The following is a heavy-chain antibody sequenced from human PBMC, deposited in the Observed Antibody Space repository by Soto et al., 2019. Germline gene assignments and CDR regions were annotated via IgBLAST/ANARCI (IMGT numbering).Heavy chain of an antibody. Sequence: QVQLQESGPGLVKPSETLSLTCTVSGGSISSYSWTWIRQPPGKGLEWIGYIYYSGSTNYNPSLKSRVTISLDTSKNQFSLRLSSVTAADTAVYYCARDRAYGGNSGPLDYWGQGTLVTVSS. CDR1: GGSISSYS. D-gene: IGHD4-17*01. V-gene: IGHV4-59*01. CDR3: ARDRAYGGNSGPLDY. J-gene: IGHJ4*02. CDR2: IYYSGST.